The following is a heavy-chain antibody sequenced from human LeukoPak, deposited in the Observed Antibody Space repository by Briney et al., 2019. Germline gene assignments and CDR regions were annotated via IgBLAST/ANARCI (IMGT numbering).Heavy chain of an antibody. CDR3: ARDRTDSSGYYYYFHY. CDR1: GGSISSSDYY. CDR2: IYYSGST. Sequence: SETLSVTCTVSGGSISSSDYYWSWIRQPPGKGLEWIGYIYYSGSTYYNPSLKSRVTISVDTSKNQFSLKLSSVTAADTAVYYCARDRTDSSGYYYYFHYWGQGTLVTVSS. J-gene: IGHJ4*02. V-gene: IGHV4-30-4*01. D-gene: IGHD3-22*01.